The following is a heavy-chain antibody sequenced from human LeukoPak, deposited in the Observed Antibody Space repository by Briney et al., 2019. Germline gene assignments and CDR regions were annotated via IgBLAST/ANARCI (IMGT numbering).Heavy chain of an antibody. CDR2: IWYDGSNK. V-gene: IGHV3-33*01. D-gene: IGHD2-2*01. CDR3: ARERGSRIRCSSTSCQKKYYYYGMDV. Sequence: PGRSLTLSCAASGFTFSSYGVHWVRQAPGKGLEGVAVIWYDGSNKYYADSVKGRFTISRDNSKNTLYLQMNSLRAEDTAVYYCARERGSRIRCSSTSCQKKYYYYGMDVWGQGTTVTVSS. CDR1: GFTFSSYG. J-gene: IGHJ6*02.